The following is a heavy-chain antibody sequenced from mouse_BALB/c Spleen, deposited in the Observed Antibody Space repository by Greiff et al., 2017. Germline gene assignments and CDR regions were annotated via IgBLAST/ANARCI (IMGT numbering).Heavy chain of an antibody. J-gene: IGHJ3*01. CDR3: ASGTTMITTYAY. V-gene: IGHV1-82*01. CDR2: IYPGDGDT. Sequence: VKLLESGPELVKPGASVKISCKASGYAFSSSWMNWVKQRPGQGLEWIGRIYPGDGDTNYNGKFKGKATLTADKSSSTAYMQLSSLTSVDSAVYFCASGTTMITTYAYWGQGTLVTVSA. CDR1: GYAFSSSW. D-gene: IGHD2-4*01.